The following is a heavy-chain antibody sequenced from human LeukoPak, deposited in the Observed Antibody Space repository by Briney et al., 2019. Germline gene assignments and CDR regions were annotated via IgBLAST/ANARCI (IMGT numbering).Heavy chain of an antibody. CDR2: IDSDTDDI. CDR1: GLTFSSYS. CDR3: AREVGANTLRCFSD. V-gene: IGHV3-21*01. D-gene: IGHD1-26*01. Sequence: PGGSLRLSCAASGLTFSSYSMNWVRQAPGKGLEWVSYIDSDTDDIHYADSVKGRFTISRDNAKNSLYLQMNSLRAEDTAVYYCAREVGANTLRCFSDWGQGTLVTVSS. J-gene: IGHJ4*02.